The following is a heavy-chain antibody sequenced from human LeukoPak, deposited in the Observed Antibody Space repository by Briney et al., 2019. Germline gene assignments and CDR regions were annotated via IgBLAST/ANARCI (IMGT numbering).Heavy chain of an antibody. CDR3: ARHRSSSTWYSPFAP. D-gene: IGHD6-13*01. CDR1: GDSISSSY. Sequence: SETLSLTCTVSGDSISSSYWSWVRQSPGEGLEWIGHISYSGGTNYNPSLKSRVTISLDTSKNQFSLNLTSVTAADTAVYYCARHRSSSTWYSPFAPWGQGTLVTVSS. J-gene: IGHJ5*02. CDR2: ISYSGGT. V-gene: IGHV4-59*08.